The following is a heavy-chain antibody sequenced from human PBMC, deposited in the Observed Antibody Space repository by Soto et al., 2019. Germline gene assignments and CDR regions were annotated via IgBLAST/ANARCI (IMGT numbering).Heavy chain of an antibody. CDR2: IIPMLAIT. J-gene: IGHJ4*02. Sequence: QVQLVQSGAEVKKPGSSVKVSCKASGGTFSNHIITWVRQAPGQGPEWMGRIIPMLAITNYAQKFQGRVTITADKPTTTAYMEVSSLRPEDTAMYYWVRDSPIGRAFSGPDDIDSWGQGTLVTVSS. V-gene: IGHV1-69*08. D-gene: IGHD5-12*01. CDR3: VRDSPIGRAFSGPDDIDS. CDR1: GGTFSNHI.